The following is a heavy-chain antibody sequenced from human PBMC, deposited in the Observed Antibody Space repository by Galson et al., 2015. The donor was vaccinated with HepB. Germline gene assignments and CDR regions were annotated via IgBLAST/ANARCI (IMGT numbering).Heavy chain of an antibody. CDR2: FDAEDAET. CDR3: ATVPMVRGVIRTYFYYGLDV. J-gene: IGHJ6*02. CDR1: GYTLADFY. V-gene: IGHV1-24*01. D-gene: IGHD3-10*01. Sequence: SVKVSCTVSGYTLADFYMHWVRQTPGKGLEWKGDFDAEDAETIYEHTFQGRVTMSEDNSKDTAYMELSSLRFEDTAVYYCATVPMVRGVIRTYFYYGLDVWGQGTTVTVSS.